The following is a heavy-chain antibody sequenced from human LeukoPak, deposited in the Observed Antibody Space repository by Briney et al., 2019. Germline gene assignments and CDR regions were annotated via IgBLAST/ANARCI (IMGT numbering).Heavy chain of an antibody. Sequence: KPSETLSLTCAVYGGSFSGYYWSWIRQPPGKGLEWIGEINHSGSTNYNPSLKSRVTISVDTSKNQFSLKLSSVTAADTAVYYCARVPGRYCSGGSCYEWGQGTLVTVSS. D-gene: IGHD2-15*01. CDR3: ARVPGRYCSGGSCYE. V-gene: IGHV4-34*01. J-gene: IGHJ4*02. CDR1: GGSFSGYY. CDR2: INHSGST.